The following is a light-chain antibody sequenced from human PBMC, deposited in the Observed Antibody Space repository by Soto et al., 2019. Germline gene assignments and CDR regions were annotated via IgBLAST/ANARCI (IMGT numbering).Light chain of an antibody. CDR2: GAS. V-gene: IGKV3-15*01. CDR3: QQYNNWPPT. J-gene: IGKJ1*01. Sequence: IVMTQSPATLSSSPWERATLSCRASQSVRSNLAWYQQKPGQAPRLLIYGASTRATGIPARFSGSGSGTEFTLSIGSLQSEDFAVYYCQQYNNWPPTFGQGTKVDI. CDR1: QSVRSN.